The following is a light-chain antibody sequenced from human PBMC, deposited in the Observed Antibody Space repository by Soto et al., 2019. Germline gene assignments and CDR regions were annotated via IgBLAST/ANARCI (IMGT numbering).Light chain of an antibody. Sequence: DIQLTQSPSFLSASVGDRVTITCRASQGISSYLAWYQQKPGKAPKLLIYAASTLQSGVTSRFSGSGSGTEFTLTISNLQPEDFATYYCQQLNSYPPITFGPGTKVDSK. CDR1: QGISSY. CDR2: AAS. J-gene: IGKJ3*01. CDR3: QQLNSYPPIT. V-gene: IGKV1-9*01.